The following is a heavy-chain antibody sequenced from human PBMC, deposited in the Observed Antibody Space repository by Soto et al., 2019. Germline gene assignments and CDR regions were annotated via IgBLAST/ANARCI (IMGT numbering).Heavy chain of an antibody. V-gene: IGHV4-59*01. CDR3: ARTDSSNAYDWFDP. CDR2: IYYSGST. Sequence: PSETLSLACTVSGGSINSNYWSWIRQPPGKELEWIGYIYYSGSTNYNPSLKSRVTISVDTSKNQFSLKLSSLSAADTAVYYCARTDSSNAYDWFDPRDQGPRVTV. CDR1: GGSINSNY. D-gene: IGHD6-13*01. J-gene: IGHJ5*02.